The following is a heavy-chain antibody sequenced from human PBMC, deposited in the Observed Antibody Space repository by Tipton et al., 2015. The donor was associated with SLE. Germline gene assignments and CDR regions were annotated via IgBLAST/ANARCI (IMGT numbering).Heavy chain of an antibody. J-gene: IGHJ4*02. V-gene: IGHV4-39*07. CDR1: GGFISTGNYF. CDR2: IYYSGST. Sequence: TLSLTCTVSGGFISTGNYFWGWIRQPPGKGLEWIGSIYYSGSTYYNPSLKSRVTISVDTSKNQFSLKLSSVTAADTAVYYCARQGVRQWLVYWGQGTLVTVSS. D-gene: IGHD6-19*01. CDR3: ARQGVRQWLVY.